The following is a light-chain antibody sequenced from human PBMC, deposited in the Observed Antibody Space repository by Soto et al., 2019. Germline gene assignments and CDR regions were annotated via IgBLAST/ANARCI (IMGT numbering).Light chain of an antibody. CDR1: QGISSY. V-gene: IGKV1-9*01. CDR3: QQINTFPVT. CDR2: DAS. J-gene: IGKJ4*01. Sequence: DIQLTQSPSFLSASVGDRVTITCRASQGISSYLAWYQQRPGKAPKLLIYDASTLQSGVPSRFSGSGSGTEFTLTISSLQPEDFATYFCQQINTFPVTFGGGIKVEIK.